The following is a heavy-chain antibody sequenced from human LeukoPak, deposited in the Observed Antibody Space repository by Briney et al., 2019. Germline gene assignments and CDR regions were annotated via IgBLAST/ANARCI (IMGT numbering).Heavy chain of an antibody. D-gene: IGHD5-12*01. Sequence: GGSLRLSCAASGFTFSSYWMSWVRQAPGKGLEWVANIKQDGSEKYYVDSVKGRFTISRDNAKNSLYLQMNSLRAEDTAVYYCARSYDDYYYYMDVWRKGTTVTVSS. CDR1: GFTFSSYW. V-gene: IGHV3-7*01. CDR3: ARSYDDYYYYMDV. CDR2: IKQDGSEK. J-gene: IGHJ6*03.